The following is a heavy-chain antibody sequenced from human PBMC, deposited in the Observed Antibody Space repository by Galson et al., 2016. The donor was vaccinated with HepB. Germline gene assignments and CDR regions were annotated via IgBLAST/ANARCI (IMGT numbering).Heavy chain of an antibody. Sequence: SVKVSCKASGYTFTSYGISWVRQAPGQGLEWMGWISAYNGNTNSAQKLQGRVTMTTDTSTSTAYMEPRSLRSDDTAVYYCARASDIVVVTDLWYFDLWGRGTLVTVSS. CDR3: ARASDIVVVTDLWYFDL. CDR1: GYTFTSYG. V-gene: IGHV1-18*01. D-gene: IGHD2-21*02. CDR2: ISAYNGNT. J-gene: IGHJ2*01.